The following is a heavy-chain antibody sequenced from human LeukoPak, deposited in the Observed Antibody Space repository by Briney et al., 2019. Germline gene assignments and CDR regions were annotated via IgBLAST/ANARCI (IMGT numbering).Heavy chain of an antibody. V-gene: IGHV3-11*04. Sequence: GGSLRLSCAASGFTVSGSYMNWVRQGPGKGLEWIADITISGHTKNYADSVKGRFTISRDNARTSLYLQMNSLRVEDTGVYYCARGDPHADLWGQGTLVTVSS. J-gene: IGHJ5*02. CDR3: ARGDPHADL. CDR2: ITISGHTK. CDR1: GFTVSGSY.